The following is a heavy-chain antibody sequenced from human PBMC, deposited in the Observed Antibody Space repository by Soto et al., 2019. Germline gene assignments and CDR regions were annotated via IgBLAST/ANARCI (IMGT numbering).Heavy chain of an antibody. J-gene: IGHJ5*02. CDR3: AREAAYCSSTSCYNHWFDP. D-gene: IGHD2-2*02. V-gene: IGHV4-31*03. CDR1: GGPISSGGYY. CDR2: IYYSGST. Sequence: QVQLQESGPGLVKPSQTLSLTCTVSGGPISSGGYYWSWIRQHPGKGLEWIGYIYYSGSTYYNPSLKSRVTISVDTSKNQFSLKLSSVTAADTAVYYCAREAAYCSSTSCYNHWFDPWGQGTLVTVSS.